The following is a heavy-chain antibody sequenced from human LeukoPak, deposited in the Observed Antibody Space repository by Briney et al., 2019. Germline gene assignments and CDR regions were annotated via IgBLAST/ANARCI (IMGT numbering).Heavy chain of an antibody. CDR1: GFTSSSYA. Sequence: GGSLRLSCAASGFTSSSYAMSWVRQAPGKGLEWVSAISGSGGSTYYADSVEGRFTISRDNYKNTLYLQMNSLRDEDTAVYYCAKDAIFGVVLYDYWGQGTLVTVCS. CDR3: AKDAIFGVVLYDY. CDR2: ISGSGGST. D-gene: IGHD3-3*01. J-gene: IGHJ4*02. V-gene: IGHV3-23*01.